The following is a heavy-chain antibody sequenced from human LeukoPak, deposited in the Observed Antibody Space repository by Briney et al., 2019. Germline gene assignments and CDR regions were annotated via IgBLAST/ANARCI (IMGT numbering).Heavy chain of an antibody. Sequence: GGSLRLSCVASGFSFSAYAINWVRQAPGKGMEWVSAIRGNSERTYYADSVRGRFTISRDNSKDTSYLQISSLRVEDTAVYYCAREQSGTRGWYTVDYWGQGTLVAVSS. D-gene: IGHD6-19*01. CDR3: AREQSGTRGWYTVDY. V-gene: IGHV3-23*01. J-gene: IGHJ4*02. CDR1: GFSFSAYA. CDR2: IRGNSERT.